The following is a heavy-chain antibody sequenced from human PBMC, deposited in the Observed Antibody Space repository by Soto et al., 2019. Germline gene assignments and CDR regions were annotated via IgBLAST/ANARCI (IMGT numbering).Heavy chain of an antibody. D-gene: IGHD6-19*01. Sequence: SETLSLTCALSGCSISSGGYSLNWIRQPPGKGLEWIGYIYDSGNTNFNPSLRSRVSISADRSKNHFSMNLTSVTAADTAVYYCARGYASGLPGYWGQGILVTVSS. J-gene: IGHJ4*02. CDR2: IYDSGNT. CDR1: GCSISSGGYS. CDR3: ARGYASGLPGY. V-gene: IGHV4-30-2*01.